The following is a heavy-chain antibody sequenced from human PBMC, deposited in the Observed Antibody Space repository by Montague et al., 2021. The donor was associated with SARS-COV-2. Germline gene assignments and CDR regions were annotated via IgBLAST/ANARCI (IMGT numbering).Heavy chain of an antibody. CDR1: GGSIRSSSHF. D-gene: IGHD2-15*01. V-gene: IGHV4-39*07. Sequence: SETLSLTCTVSGGSIRSSSHFWGWFRQPPGQRLEWIGTISYSGSTYYSPSLKSRVIISADTSKNQFSLNLRSVTAADTAVYFCGIGGGFSVGNHHCYSYGFDYWGQGTMVTVSS. J-gene: IGHJ4*02. CDR3: GIGGGFSVGNHHCYSYGFDY. CDR2: ISYSGST.